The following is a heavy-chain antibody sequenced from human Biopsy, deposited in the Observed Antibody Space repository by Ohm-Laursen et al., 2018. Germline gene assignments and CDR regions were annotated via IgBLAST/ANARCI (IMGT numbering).Heavy chain of an antibody. CDR1: GDSVSSGGFY. Sequence: SETLSLTCTVSGDSVSSGGFYWTWIRQPPGQGLEYIGYIYDRGSTANYNPSLESRVTMSVDMPKNQFSLKLSSVTAADTAIYYCARGMRSSGWPYFDPWGQGTLVTVSS. CDR3: ARGMRSSGWPYFDP. V-gene: IGHV4-61*08. D-gene: IGHD6-19*01. J-gene: IGHJ4*02. CDR2: IYDRGSTA.